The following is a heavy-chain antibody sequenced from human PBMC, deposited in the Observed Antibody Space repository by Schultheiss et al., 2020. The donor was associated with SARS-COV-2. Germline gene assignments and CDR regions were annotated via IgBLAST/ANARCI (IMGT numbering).Heavy chain of an antibody. CDR1: GFTFSSYA. CDR2: ISSNGGST. V-gene: IGHV3-64*04. CDR3: ARGQPSGYGFGMDV. J-gene: IGHJ6*02. Sequence: GGSLRLSCSASGFTFSSYAMHWVRQAPGKGLEYVSAISSNGGSTYYADSVKGRFTISRDNSKNTLYLQMNSLRAEDTAVYYCARGQPSGYGFGMDVWGQGTTVTVSS. D-gene: IGHD5-12*01.